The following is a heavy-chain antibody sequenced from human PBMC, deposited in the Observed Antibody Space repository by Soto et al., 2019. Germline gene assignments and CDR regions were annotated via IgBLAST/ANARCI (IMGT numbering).Heavy chain of an antibody. Sequence: SETLSLTCAVYGGSFSDYYWSWIRQPPGKGLEWIGEINHSGSTNYNPSLKSRVTISVDTSKNQFSLKLSSVTAADTAVFYCARGNRDSFDYWGQGTLVTVSS. V-gene: IGHV4-34*01. CDR2: INHSGST. J-gene: IGHJ4*02. CDR1: GGSFSDYY. CDR3: ARGNRDSFDY.